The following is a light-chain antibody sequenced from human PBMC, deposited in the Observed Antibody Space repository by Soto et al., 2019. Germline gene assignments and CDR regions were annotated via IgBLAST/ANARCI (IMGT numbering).Light chain of an antibody. CDR1: QSVGSD. Sequence: EIVMTQSPATLSVSPGEGATLSCRASQSVGSDLAWYQQKPGQAPRLLIYGASTRATGIPARFSGSGSGTEFTLTISRLEPEDFAVYYCQQYGSSPRTFGPGTKVDIK. CDR2: GAS. CDR3: QQYGSSPRT. V-gene: IGKV3-15*01. J-gene: IGKJ3*01.